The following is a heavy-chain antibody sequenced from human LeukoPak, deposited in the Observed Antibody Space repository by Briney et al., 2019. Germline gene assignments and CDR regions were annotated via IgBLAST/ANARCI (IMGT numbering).Heavy chain of an antibody. D-gene: IGHD3-22*01. V-gene: IGHV3-21*01. Sequence: GGPLRLSCAASGFTFSSYSMNWVRQAPGKGLEWVSSISSSSSYIYYADSVKGRFTISRDNAKNSLYLQMNSLRAEDTAVYYCARDPDRGGYSMFDYWGQGTLVTVSS. J-gene: IGHJ4*02. CDR1: GFTFSSYS. CDR2: ISSSSSYI. CDR3: ARDPDRGGYSMFDY.